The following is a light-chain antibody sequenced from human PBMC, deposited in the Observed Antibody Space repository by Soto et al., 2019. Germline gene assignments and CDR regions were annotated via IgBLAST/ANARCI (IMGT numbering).Light chain of an antibody. CDR1: QSVSSSY. J-gene: IGKJ1*01. CDR3: QQYGSSST. Sequence: EIVLTQSPGTLSLSPGERATLSCRASQSVSSSYLAWYQQKPGQAPRLLIYGASSRATGIPDRSSGSGSGTDFALTISRLEPEDFAVYYCQQYGSSSTFGQGTKVEIK. CDR2: GAS. V-gene: IGKV3-20*01.